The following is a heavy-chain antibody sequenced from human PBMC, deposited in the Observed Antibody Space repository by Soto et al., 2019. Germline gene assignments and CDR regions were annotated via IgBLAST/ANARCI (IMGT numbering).Heavy chain of an antibody. V-gene: IGHV1-3*05. D-gene: IGHD2-2*01. Sequence: QVQLVQSGAEEQKPGASVKISCKASGYIFTSYAIHWVRQAPGQRLEWMGWINTGSGNTKYSQKVQGSVTITRDTSATTAYMELSSLRSEDTAVYYCARETDLVLVPAATDFYYYALDVWGQGTTVTVSS. CDR2: INTGSGNT. J-gene: IGHJ6*02. CDR3: ARETDLVLVPAATDFYYYALDV. CDR1: GYIFTSYA.